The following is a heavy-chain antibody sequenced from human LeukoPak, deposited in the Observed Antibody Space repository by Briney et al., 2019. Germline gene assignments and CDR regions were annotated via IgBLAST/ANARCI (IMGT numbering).Heavy chain of an antibody. J-gene: IGHJ4*02. D-gene: IGHD3-3*01. CDR2: ISSNSSYI. CDR3: ARVYGFDFWSGYYAI. Sequence: GGSLRLSCAASGFTFKSYTMNWVRQAPGKGLEWVSSISSNSSYINYADSVKGRFTVSRDNAKNSLYLQMNSLRAEDTAVYFCARVYGFDFWSGYYAIWGQGTLVTVSS. CDR1: GFTFKSYT. V-gene: IGHV3-21*01.